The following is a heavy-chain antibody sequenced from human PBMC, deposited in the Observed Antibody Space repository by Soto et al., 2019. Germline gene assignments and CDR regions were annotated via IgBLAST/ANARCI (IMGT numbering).Heavy chain of an antibody. Sequence: ASVKVSCKASGYTFTSYGISWVRQAPGQGLERMRKISTYNGNTNYAQKLQSRVTMTTDTSTSTAYMELRSLRSDDTVVYYCARMILNCSGGSCRVNYYYYGMDGWGQGTTVTVSS. D-gene: IGHD2-15*01. J-gene: IGHJ6*02. CDR3: ARMILNCSGGSCRVNYYYYGMDG. CDR1: GYTFTSYG. V-gene: IGHV1-18*01. CDR2: ISTYNGNT.